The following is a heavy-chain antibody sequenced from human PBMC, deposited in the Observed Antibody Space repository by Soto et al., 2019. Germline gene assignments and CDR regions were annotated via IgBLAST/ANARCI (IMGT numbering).Heavy chain of an antibody. D-gene: IGHD3-3*01. V-gene: IGHV6-1*01. J-gene: IGHJ4*02. CDR3: ARAKDYYDFWSGRN. Sequence: SQTLSLTCAISGDTVSSKSAAWNWIRQSPSRGLEWLGRTYYRSKWYIDYAESVKSRITINPDTSKNQVSLQLNSVTPEDTAVYFCARAKDYYDFWSGRNWGQGTPVTVSS. CDR2: TYYRSKWYI. CDR1: GDTVSSKSAA.